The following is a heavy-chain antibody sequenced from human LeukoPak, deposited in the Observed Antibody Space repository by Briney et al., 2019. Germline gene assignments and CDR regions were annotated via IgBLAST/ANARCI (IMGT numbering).Heavy chain of an antibody. V-gene: IGHV3-30*02. CDR3: ARAGCSSTSCYTYYYYYMDV. D-gene: IGHD2-2*01. CDR1: GFTFSSYG. J-gene: IGHJ6*03. Sequence: GGSLRLSCAASGFTFSSYGMHWVRQAPGKGLEWVAFIRYDGSNKYYADSVKGRFTISRDNSKNTLYLQMNSLRAEDTAVYYCARAGCSSTSCYTYYYYYMDVWGKGTTVTVSS. CDR2: IRYDGSNK.